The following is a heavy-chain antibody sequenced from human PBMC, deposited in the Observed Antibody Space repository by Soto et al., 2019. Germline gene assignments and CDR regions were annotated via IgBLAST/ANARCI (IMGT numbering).Heavy chain of an antibody. V-gene: IGHV1-69*08. CDR2: IIPILGIA. D-gene: IGHD3-22*01. CDR1: GGTFSSYT. J-gene: IGHJ5*02. CDR3: ARDYYDSSGYYVWFDP. Sequence: QVQLVQSGAEVKKPGSSVKVSCKASGGTFSSYTISWVRQAPGQGLEWMGRIIPILGIANYAQKFQGRVTITADKSTSTAYMELSSLRSEDTAVYYCARDYYDSSGYYVWFDPWGQGTLVTVSS.